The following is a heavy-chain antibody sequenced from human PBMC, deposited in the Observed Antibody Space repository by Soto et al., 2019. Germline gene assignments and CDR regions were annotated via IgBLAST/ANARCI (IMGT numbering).Heavy chain of an antibody. V-gene: IGHV4-4*07. CDR2: IYTSGST. D-gene: IGHD6-19*01. Sequence: QVQLQESGPGLVKPSETLSLTCTVSGGSISSYYWSWIRQPAGKGLEWIGRIYTSGSTNYNPSLKSRVSMSVDTSKNQFSLKLSSVTAADTAVYYCARHRLGGWYGRHDAFDIWGQGTMVTVSS. J-gene: IGHJ3*02. CDR3: ARHRLGGWYGRHDAFDI. CDR1: GGSISSYY.